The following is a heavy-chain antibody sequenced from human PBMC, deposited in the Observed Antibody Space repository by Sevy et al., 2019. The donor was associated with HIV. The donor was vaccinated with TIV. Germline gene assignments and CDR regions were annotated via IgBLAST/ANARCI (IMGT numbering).Heavy chain of an antibody. CDR2: IWHDGNYK. J-gene: IGHJ4*02. CDR3: VRDPLYYSHRDSYHLKYYFDY. CDR1: GFAFSRYG. Sequence: GGSLRLSCGASGFAFSRYGMHWVRQAPGKGLEWVAVIWHDGNYKYYADSVKGRFTISRDNSKNTLYLQLNSLRGDDSAVYFCVRDPLYYSHRDSYHLKYYFDYWGQGTQVTVSS. V-gene: IGHV3-33*01. D-gene: IGHD3-10*01.